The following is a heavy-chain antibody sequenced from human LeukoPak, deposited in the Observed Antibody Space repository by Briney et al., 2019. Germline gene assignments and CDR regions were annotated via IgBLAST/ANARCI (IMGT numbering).Heavy chain of an antibody. CDR2: INPNSGGT. V-gene: IGHV1-2*06. D-gene: IGHD2-2*01. CDR1: GYTFTGYY. Sequence: ASVKVSCKASGYTFTGYYMHWVRQAPGQGLEWMGRINPNSGGTNYAQKLQGGVTMTTDTSTSTAYMELRSLRSDDTAVYYCARVAASRFDPWGQGTLVTVSS. J-gene: IGHJ5*02. CDR3: ARVAASRFDP.